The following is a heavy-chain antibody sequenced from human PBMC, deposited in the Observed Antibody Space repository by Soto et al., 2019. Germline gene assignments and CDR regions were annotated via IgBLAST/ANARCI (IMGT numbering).Heavy chain of an antibody. CDR2: INHSGST. D-gene: IGHD3-22*01. CDR1: GGSFSGYY. Sequence: SESLSLTCAVYGGSFSGYYWSWIRQPPGKGLEWIGEINHSGSTNYNPSLKSRVTISVDTSKNQFSLKLSSVTAADTAVYYCAREPRLGFDSSGYYYYWGQGTLVTVSS. CDR3: AREPRLGFDSSGYYYY. J-gene: IGHJ4*02. V-gene: IGHV4-34*01.